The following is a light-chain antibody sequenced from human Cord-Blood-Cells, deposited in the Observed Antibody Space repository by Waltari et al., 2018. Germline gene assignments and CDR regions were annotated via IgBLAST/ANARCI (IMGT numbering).Light chain of an antibody. Sequence: DIVMTQPPDSLAVSLGETATINRKSSQSVLYSSNNKNYLAWYQQKPGQPPKLLIYWASTRESGVPDRFSGSGSGTDFTLTISSLQAEDVAVYYCQQYYSTPYTFGQGTKLEIK. V-gene: IGKV4-1*01. J-gene: IGKJ2*01. CDR3: QQYYSTPYT. CDR1: QSVLYSSNNKNY. CDR2: WAS.